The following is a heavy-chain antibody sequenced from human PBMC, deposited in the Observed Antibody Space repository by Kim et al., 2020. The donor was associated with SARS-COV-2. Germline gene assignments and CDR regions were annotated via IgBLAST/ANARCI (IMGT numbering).Heavy chain of an antibody. D-gene: IGHD6-13*01. CDR1: GFTFSHYW. J-gene: IGHJ4*02. V-gene: IGHV3-7*01. CDR2: IKEDGTVK. Sequence: GGSLRLSCEVSGFTFSHYWMSWVRQAPGKGLEWVANIKEDGTVKYYVDSVKGRFTISRDNAKNSLYLQINSLRAEDTAVYYCARIGYSSSSIDYWGQGT. CDR3: ARIGYSSSSIDY.